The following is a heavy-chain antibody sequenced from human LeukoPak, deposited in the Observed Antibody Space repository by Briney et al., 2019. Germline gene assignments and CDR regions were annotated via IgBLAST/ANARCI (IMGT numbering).Heavy chain of an antibody. CDR3: ARVNGAYYYYYYMDV. J-gene: IGHJ6*03. CDR2: ISSSGSTI. CDR1: GFTFSSYA. D-gene: IGHD2-8*01. Sequence: GGSLRLSCAASGFTFSSYAMSWVRQAPGKGLEWVSYISSSGSTIYYADSVKGRFTISRDNAKNSLYLQMNSLRAEDTAVYYCARVNGAYYYYYYMDVWGKGTTVTVSS. V-gene: IGHV3-48*04.